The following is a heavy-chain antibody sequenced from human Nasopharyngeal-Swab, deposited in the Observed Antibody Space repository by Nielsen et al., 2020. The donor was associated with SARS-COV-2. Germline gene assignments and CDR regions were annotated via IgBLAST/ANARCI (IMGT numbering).Heavy chain of an antibody. CDR2: ISSSSSKS. CDR1: GFSISTNG. D-gene: IGHD1-26*01. CDR3: ARDVAIVGATLDN. V-gene: IGHV3-48*02. Sequence: GGSLRLSCAASGFSISTNGMHWVSQAPGKGLEWLAYISSSSSKSYYADSVKGRFTISRDNPKNSLFLQMNSLRDEDTAVYYCARDVAIVGATLDNWGQGTLVTVSS. J-gene: IGHJ4*02.